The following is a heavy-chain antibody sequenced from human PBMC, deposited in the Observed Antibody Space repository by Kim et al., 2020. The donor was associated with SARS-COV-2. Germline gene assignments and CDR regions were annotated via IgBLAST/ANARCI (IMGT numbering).Heavy chain of an antibody. D-gene: IGHD6-13*01. J-gene: IGHJ6*02. V-gene: IGHV3-23*03. Sequence: YADSVKGRFPISRDNSKNTLYLQMNSLRAEDTAVYYCAKDSSWYYAGMDVWGQGTTVTVSS. CDR3: AKDSSWYYAGMDV.